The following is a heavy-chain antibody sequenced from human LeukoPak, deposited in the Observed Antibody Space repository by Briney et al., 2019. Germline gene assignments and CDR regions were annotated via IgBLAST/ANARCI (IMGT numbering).Heavy chain of an antibody. CDR1: GYTFTSYG. V-gene: IGHV1-18*01. D-gene: IGHD6-13*01. CDR2: ISAYNGNT. Sequence: ASVKVSCKASGYTFTSYGISWVRQAPGQGLEWMGWISAYNGNTNYAQKLQGRVTMTTDTSTSTAYMELSRLRSDDTAVYYCARAPYSSSWYSWFDPWGQGTLVTVSS. CDR3: ARAPYSSSWYSWFDP. J-gene: IGHJ5*02.